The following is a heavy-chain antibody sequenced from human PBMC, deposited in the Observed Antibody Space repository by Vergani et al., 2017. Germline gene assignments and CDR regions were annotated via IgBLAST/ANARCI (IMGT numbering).Heavy chain of an antibody. J-gene: IGHJ4*02. D-gene: IGHD5-12*01. CDR2: ISAGGEST. Sequence: EVQLLESGGGLVQPGRSLRLSCAGSGFIFSDYGMTWVRQAPGRGLEWVSAISAGGESTFYADSVKGRFIISRDNSKNTVYPQMKSLRAADTAVYYCAKKWLTNEEVDSWGQGTLVTVSS. V-gene: IGHV3-23*01. CDR1: GFIFSDYG. CDR3: AKKWLTNEEVDS.